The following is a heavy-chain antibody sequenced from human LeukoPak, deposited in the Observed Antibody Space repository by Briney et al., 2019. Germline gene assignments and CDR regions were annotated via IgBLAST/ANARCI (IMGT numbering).Heavy chain of an antibody. V-gene: IGHV3-7*01. CDR3: ARERWIPVAYYYYGMDV. Sequence: GGSLRLSCAASGFTFSSYWMSWVRQAPGKGLEWVANIKQDGSEKYYVDSVKGRFTISRDNAKNSLYLQMNSLRAEDTAVYYCARERWIPVAYYYYGMDVWGQGTTVTVSS. CDR1: GFTFSSYW. CDR2: IKQDGSEK. D-gene: IGHD5-18*01. J-gene: IGHJ6*02.